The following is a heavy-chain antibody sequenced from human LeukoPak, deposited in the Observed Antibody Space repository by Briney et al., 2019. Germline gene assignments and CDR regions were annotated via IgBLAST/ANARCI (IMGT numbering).Heavy chain of an antibody. V-gene: IGHV3-48*04. D-gene: IGHD6-13*01. Sequence: PGGSLRLSCAASGFTFSTYWMTWVRQAPGKGLEWVSYISSSGSTIYYADSVKGRFTISRDNAKNPLYLQMNSLRAEDTAVYYCARLQLVDNPYYYYYMDVWGKGTTVTVSS. J-gene: IGHJ6*03. CDR1: GFTFSTYW. CDR3: ARLQLVDNPYYYYYMDV. CDR2: ISSSGSTI.